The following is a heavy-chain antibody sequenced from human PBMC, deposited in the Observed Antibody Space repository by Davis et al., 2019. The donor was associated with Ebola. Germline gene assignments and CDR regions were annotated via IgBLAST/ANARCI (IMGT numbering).Heavy chain of an antibody. D-gene: IGHD2-15*01. Sequence: GESLKISCAASGISLTTSIMHWVRQAPGKGLEWVVGISFDGSKYYVDSVKGRFTTSRDNSKNTLYLQMNSLRAEDTAVYYCARARVVGATPYFDYWGQGTLVTVSS. J-gene: IGHJ4*02. V-gene: IGHV3-30-3*01. CDR3: ARARVVGATPYFDY. CDR2: ISFDGSK. CDR1: GISLTTSI.